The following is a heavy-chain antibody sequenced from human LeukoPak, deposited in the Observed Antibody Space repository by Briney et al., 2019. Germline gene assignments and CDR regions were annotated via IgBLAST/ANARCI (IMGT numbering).Heavy chain of an antibody. Sequence: GGSLRLSCAASGFTVSSNYMSWVRQAPGKGLEWVSVIYSGGSTYYADSVKGRFTISRDNSKNTLYLQMNSLRAEDTAVYYCARVRGGYAYHFDYWGQGTLVTVSS. V-gene: IGHV3-53*01. D-gene: IGHD5-12*01. CDR1: GFTVSSNY. CDR2: IYSGGST. J-gene: IGHJ4*02. CDR3: ARVRGGYAYHFDY.